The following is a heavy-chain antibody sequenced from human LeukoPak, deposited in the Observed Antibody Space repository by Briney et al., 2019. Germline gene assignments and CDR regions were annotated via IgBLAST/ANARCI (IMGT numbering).Heavy chain of an antibody. Sequence: SETLFLTCTVSGGSISSGGYYWSWIRQHPGKGLEWIGYIYYSGSTYYNPSLKSRVTISVDTSKNQFSLKLSSVTAADTAVYYCARASIYGMDVWGQGTTVTVSS. CDR2: IYYSGST. CDR3: ARASIYGMDV. D-gene: IGHD2-21*01. J-gene: IGHJ6*02. V-gene: IGHV4-31*03. CDR1: GGSISSGGYY.